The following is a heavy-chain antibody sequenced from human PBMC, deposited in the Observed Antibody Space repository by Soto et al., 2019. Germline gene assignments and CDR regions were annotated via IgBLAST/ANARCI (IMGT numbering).Heavy chain of an antibody. Sequence: PGESLKISCKGSGYSFTIYWIGWVRQMPGKGLEWMGIIYPGDSDTRYSPSFQGQVTISADKSISTAYLQWSSLKASDTAMYYCARHAXYDFWSGYNYYYYGMDVWGQGTTVTVSS. J-gene: IGHJ6*02. CDR1: GYSFTIYW. CDR3: ARHAXYDFWSGYNYYYYGMDV. CDR2: IYPGDSDT. V-gene: IGHV5-51*01. D-gene: IGHD3-3*01.